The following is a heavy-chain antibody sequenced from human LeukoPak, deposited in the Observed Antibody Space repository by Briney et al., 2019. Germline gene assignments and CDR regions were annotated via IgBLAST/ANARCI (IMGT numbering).Heavy chain of an antibody. D-gene: IGHD1-26*01. Sequence: SETLSLTCTVSGGSISSYYWNWIRQPAGKGLEWMGRIHTSGSTNYNPSLKSRVTMSVHTSKNQFSLKLSSVTAADTAVYYCARGPIVGATPFDYWGQGTLVTVSS. CDR3: ARGPIVGATPFDY. CDR2: IHTSGST. J-gene: IGHJ4*02. V-gene: IGHV4-4*07. CDR1: GGSISSYY.